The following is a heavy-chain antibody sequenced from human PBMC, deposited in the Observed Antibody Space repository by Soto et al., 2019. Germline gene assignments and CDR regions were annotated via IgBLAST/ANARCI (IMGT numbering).Heavy chain of an antibody. D-gene: IGHD2-21*01. Sequence: GGSLRLSCEDSGFTFSTYAMTWVRQAPGKGLEWVSSISAFSGDNTYYPDSVKGRFTISRDNSKNTLYLQMNGLRAEDTAVYYCAKNSPNYYYMDVWGRGTTVTVS. CDR3: AKNSPNYYYMDV. CDR1: GFTFSTYA. V-gene: IGHV3-23*01. J-gene: IGHJ6*03. CDR2: ISAFSGDNT.